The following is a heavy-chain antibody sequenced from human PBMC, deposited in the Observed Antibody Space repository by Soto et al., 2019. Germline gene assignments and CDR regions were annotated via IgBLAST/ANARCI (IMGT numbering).Heavy chain of an antibody. V-gene: IGHV3-33*01. Sequence: QVQLVESGGGVVQPGRSLRLSCAASGFTFSSYGMHWVRQAPGKGLEWVAVIWYDGSNKYYADSVKGRFTISRDNSKNTLYLPMNSLRAEDTAVYYCARDYYDGRAYYYFDYWGQGTLVTVSS. CDR1: GFTFSSYG. J-gene: IGHJ4*02. CDR2: IWYDGSNK. D-gene: IGHD3-22*01. CDR3: ARDYYDGRAYYYFDY.